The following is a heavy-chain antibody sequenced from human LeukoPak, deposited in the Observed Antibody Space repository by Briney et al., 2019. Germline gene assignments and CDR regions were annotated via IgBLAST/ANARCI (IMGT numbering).Heavy chain of an antibody. V-gene: IGHV4-59*01. Sequence: SETLSLTCTVSGGSISGYYWSWIRQPPGKRLEWIGYIYYSGSTNYNPSLKSRVTISVDTSKNKFSLKLSSVTAADTAVCYCARVGYSSSWYVVGAFDYWGRGTLVTVSS. CDR2: IYYSGST. CDR3: ARVGYSSSWYVVGAFDY. CDR1: GGSISGYY. D-gene: IGHD6-13*01. J-gene: IGHJ4*02.